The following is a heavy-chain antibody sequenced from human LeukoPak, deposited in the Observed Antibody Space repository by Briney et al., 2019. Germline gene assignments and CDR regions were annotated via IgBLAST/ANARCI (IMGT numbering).Heavy chain of an antibody. D-gene: IGHD2-2*01. CDR2: IYHSGST. CDR1: GGSISSGGYS. Sequence: SQTLSLTCAVSGGSISSGGYSWSWIRQPPGKGLEWIGYIYHSGSTYYNPSLKSRVTISVDRSKNQFSLKLSSVTAADTAVYYCARGPHIVVVPAATGMDVWGQGTTVTVSS. J-gene: IGHJ6*02. V-gene: IGHV4-30-2*01. CDR3: ARGPHIVVVPAATGMDV.